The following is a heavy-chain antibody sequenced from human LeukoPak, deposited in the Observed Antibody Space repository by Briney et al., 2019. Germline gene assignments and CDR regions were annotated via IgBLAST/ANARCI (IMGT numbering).Heavy chain of an antibody. CDR2: VSAYNGNT. V-gene: IGHV1-18*01. CDR1: GYTFTSYG. J-gene: IGHJ5*02. D-gene: IGHD3-22*01. Sequence: GGSVKVSCKASGYTFTSYGISWVRQAPGQGLEWMGWVSAYNGNTNYAQKLQGRVTMTTDTSTSTAYMELRSLRSDDTAVYYCARDPDSSGYSQGWFDPWGQGTLVTVSS. CDR3: ARDPDSSGYSQGWFDP.